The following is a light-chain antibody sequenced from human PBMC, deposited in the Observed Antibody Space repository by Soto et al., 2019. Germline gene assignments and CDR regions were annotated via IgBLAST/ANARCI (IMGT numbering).Light chain of an antibody. CDR3: QQYNNRWT. CDR1: QSVSSY. Sequence: EIVLTQSPVTLSLSPGERATLFCRASQSVSSYLGWYQQKPGQAPSLLIYGASTRATGIPARFSGSGSGTESTLTIRSLQSEDFAVYYCQQYNNRWTFGQGTKVDIK. V-gene: IGKV3-15*01. CDR2: GAS. J-gene: IGKJ1*01.